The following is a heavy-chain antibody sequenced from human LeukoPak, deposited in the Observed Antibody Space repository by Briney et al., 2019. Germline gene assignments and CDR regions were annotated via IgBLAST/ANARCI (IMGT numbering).Heavy chain of an antibody. CDR2: ISSSSTYT. J-gene: IGHJ4*02. CDR1: GFTLSDYY. Sequence: GGSLRLSCAASGFTLSDYYMSWIRQAPGQGLEWLSYISSSSTYTNYADSVKGRFSISRDNAKNSVYLQMNSLRAEDTAVYYCAKGYSYGHFWGQGTLVTVSS. V-gene: IGHV3-11*03. D-gene: IGHD5-18*01. CDR3: AKGYSYGHF.